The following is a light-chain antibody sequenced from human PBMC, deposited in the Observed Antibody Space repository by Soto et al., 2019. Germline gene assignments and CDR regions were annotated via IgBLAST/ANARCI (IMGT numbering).Light chain of an antibody. V-gene: IGKV3-20*01. J-gene: IGKJ5*01. CDR1: QSVSSTY. CDR3: QQYGRSPST. Sequence: VLTQSTVTLALCRGERATLSGRASQSVSSTYLAWYQQKRGQAPRLLIYGASSRATGIPDRFSGSGSGTDFTLTISRLEPEDFAVYYCQQYGRSPSTFGQGTRLEIK. CDR2: GAS.